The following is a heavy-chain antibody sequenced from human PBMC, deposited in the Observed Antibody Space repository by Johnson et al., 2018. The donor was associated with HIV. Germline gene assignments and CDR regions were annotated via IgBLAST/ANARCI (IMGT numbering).Heavy chain of an antibody. J-gene: IGHJ3*02. Sequence: QVQLVESGGGVVQPGRSLRLSCAASGFTLSNYGMHWVRQAPGKGLEWVAVIWHDGRNKYYADSVKGRFTISRDNSKNTLYLQMNSLRAEDTAVYYCAREPLDGVYAFDIWGRGTMVTVSS. V-gene: IGHV3-33*01. CDR2: IWHDGRNK. CDR1: GFTLSNYG. D-gene: IGHD2-2*03. CDR3: AREPLDGVYAFDI.